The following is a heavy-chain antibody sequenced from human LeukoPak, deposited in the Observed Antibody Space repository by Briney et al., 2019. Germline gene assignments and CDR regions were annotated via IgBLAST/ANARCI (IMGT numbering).Heavy chain of an antibody. V-gene: IGHV4-34*01. Sequence: KPSETLSLTCAVYGGSFSGYYWSWIRQPPGKGLEWIGEINHSGSTNYDPSLKSRVTISVDTSKNQFSLKLSSVTAADTAVYYCARVDHYDILTGYPDYWGQGTLVTVSS. J-gene: IGHJ4*02. CDR2: INHSGST. CDR1: GGSFSGYY. D-gene: IGHD3-9*01. CDR3: ARVDHYDILTGYPDY.